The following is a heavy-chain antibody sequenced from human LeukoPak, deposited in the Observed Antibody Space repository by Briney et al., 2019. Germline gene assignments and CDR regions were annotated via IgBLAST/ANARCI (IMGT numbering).Heavy chain of an antibody. J-gene: IGHJ4*02. V-gene: IGHV1-69*05. CDR2: IIPIFGTA. Sequence: GASVKVSCKASGGTFSSYAISWVRQAPGQGVEWMGRIIPIFGTANYAQKFQGRVTITTDESTSTAYMELSSLRSEDTAVYYCARDLRHDFWSGYYSDYWGQGTLVTVSS. CDR1: GGTFSSYA. D-gene: IGHD3-3*01. CDR3: ARDLRHDFWSGYYSDY.